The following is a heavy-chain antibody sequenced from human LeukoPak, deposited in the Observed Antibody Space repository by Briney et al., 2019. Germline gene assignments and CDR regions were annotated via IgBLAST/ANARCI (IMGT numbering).Heavy chain of an antibody. D-gene: IGHD3-16*01. CDR1: GFTFSSYA. CDR3: AKDREYSYVYDAFDI. V-gene: IGHV3-23*01. J-gene: IGHJ3*02. CDR2: MSGSGGST. Sequence: GGSLRLSCAASGFTFSSYAMSWVRQAPGKGLEWVSGMSGSGGSTYYADSVKGRFTISRDNSKHTLYLQMNTLRAEDTAVYYCAKDREYSYVYDAFDIWGQGTLVTVSS.